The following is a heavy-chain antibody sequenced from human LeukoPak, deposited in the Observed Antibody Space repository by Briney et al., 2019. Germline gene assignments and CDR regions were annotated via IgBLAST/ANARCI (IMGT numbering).Heavy chain of an antibody. CDR1: GFTFSSYS. J-gene: IGHJ4*02. CDR3: ARVSYLGPYDFWSGSNPDIDY. V-gene: IGHV3-21*01. CDR2: ISSSSSYI. Sequence: GGSLRLSCAASGFTFSSYSMNWVRQAPGKGLEWVSSISSSSSYIYYADSVKGRFTISRDNAKNSLYLQMNSLRAEDTAVYYCARVSYLGPYDFWSGSNPDIDYWGQGTLVTVSS. D-gene: IGHD3-3*01.